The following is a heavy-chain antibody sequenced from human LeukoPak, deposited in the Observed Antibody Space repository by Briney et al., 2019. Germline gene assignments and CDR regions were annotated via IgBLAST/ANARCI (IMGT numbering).Heavy chain of an antibody. V-gene: IGHV3-21*01. CDR1: GFTFSSYS. D-gene: IGHD4-17*01. CDR3: AREGLYGDYAGH. J-gene: IGHJ4*02. Sequence: PGGSLRLSCAGSGFTFSSYSMNWVRQAPGRGLEWVSSISYTSSYIHYADSVKGRFTISRENAKDSLFLQMNSLRAEDTAVYYCAREGLYGDYAGHWGQGTLVTVSS. CDR2: ISYTSSYI.